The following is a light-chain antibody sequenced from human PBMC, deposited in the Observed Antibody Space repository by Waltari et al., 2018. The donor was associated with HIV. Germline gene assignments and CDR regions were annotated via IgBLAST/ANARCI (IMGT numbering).Light chain of an antibody. CDR3: ATWDSALSGVL. CDR1: SSNIGNHQ. J-gene: IGLJ2*01. Sequence: QSMLTQPPSVSATSGQRVTISCSGSSSNIGNHQLPWYQLVPGTGPRLLIYDNDKRPSDTPDRFSASKSGTSGTLVISDLQTGDEADYFCATWDSALSGVLFGGGTSVIVL. V-gene: IGLV1-51*01. CDR2: DND.